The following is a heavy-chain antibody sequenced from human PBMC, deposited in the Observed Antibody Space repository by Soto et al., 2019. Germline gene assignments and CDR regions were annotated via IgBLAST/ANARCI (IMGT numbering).Heavy chain of an antibody. CDR3: ANDDSTGYNPSLDY. CDR2: ITYSGDAT. D-gene: IGHD3-22*01. J-gene: IGHJ4*02. CDR1: GFTFSNYA. Sequence: GGSLRLSCAASGFTFSNYAMNWVRQAPGKGLEWVSTITYSGDATHYTDSARGRFTISRDNSKNTLYLQMHSLRAEDTAVYYCANDDSTGYNPSLDYWGQGSLVTVSS. V-gene: IGHV3-23*01.